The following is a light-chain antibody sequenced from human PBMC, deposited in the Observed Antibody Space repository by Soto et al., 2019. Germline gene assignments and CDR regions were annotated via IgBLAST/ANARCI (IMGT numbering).Light chain of an antibody. J-gene: IGKJ2*01. CDR3: QQYNHWPPGP. V-gene: IGKV3-15*01. CDR1: QSVNNN. Sequence: EIVMTQSPVTLSVSPGERATLSCRASQSVNNNLAWYQQKPGKAPKLLIYSASTRATGIPARFSGSGSGTECSLPISSMQSEDFAVYYFQQYNHWPPGPLGQGTKLEIK. CDR2: SAS.